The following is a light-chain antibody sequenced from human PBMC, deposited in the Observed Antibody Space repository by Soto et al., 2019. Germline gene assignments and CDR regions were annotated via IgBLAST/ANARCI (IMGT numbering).Light chain of an antibody. Sequence: QPVLTQPPSVSGAPGQRVTISCTGSSSNIGAIYDVHWYQQLPGTAPKLLIYGNSNRPSGVPDRFSGSKSGTSASLAITGLRAEDEADYYCQSYESSLSGWVFGGGTKVTVL. CDR1: SSNIGAIYD. CDR3: QSYESSLSGWV. V-gene: IGLV1-40*01. J-gene: IGLJ3*02. CDR2: GNS.